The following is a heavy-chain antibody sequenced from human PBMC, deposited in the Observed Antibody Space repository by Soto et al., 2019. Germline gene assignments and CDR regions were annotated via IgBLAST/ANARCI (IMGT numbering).Heavy chain of an antibody. V-gene: IGHV4-34*01. Sequence: SETLCLTCAVDGGSFSDYSCTWIRQPPGKGLEWIGEINHSGSTYYNPSLKSRVTISVDTSKNQFSLQLNSVTPEDTAVYYCARDREDTAMVNDYYYGMDVWGQGTTVTVSS. D-gene: IGHD5-18*01. CDR3: ARDREDTAMVNDYYYGMDV. J-gene: IGHJ6*02. CDR2: INHSGST. CDR1: GGSFSDYS.